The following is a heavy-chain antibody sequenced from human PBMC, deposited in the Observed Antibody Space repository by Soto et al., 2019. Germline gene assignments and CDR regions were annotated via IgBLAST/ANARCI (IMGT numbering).Heavy chain of an antibody. J-gene: IGHJ4*02. V-gene: IGHV3-23*01. Sequence: GGSLRLSCAASGFTFSSYAMSWVRQAPGKGLEWVSAISGSGGSTYYADSVKGRFTISRDNSKNTLYLQMNSLRAEDTAVYYCAKAERLVVVPAAIDYWGQGTLVTVSS. CDR3: AKAERLVVVPAAIDY. CDR2: ISGSGGST. CDR1: GFTFSSYA. D-gene: IGHD2-2*01.